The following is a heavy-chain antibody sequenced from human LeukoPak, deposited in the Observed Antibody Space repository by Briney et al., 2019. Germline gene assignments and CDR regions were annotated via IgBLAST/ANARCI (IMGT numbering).Heavy chain of an antibody. CDR1: GYTFTSYG. J-gene: IGHJ6*03. D-gene: IGHD2-2*01. CDR3: ASVVSQLPYYYYYMDV. Sequence: ASVKVSCKASGYTFTSYGISWVRQAPGQGLEWMGWISAYNGNTNYAQKLQGRVTMTTDTSTSTAYMELRSLRSDDTAVYYCASVVSQLPYYYYYMDVWGKGTTVTVSS. V-gene: IGHV1-18*01. CDR2: ISAYNGNT.